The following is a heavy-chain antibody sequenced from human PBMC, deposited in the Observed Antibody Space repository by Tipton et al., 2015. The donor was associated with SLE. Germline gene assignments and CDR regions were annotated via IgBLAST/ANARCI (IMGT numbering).Heavy chain of an antibody. D-gene: IGHD6-6*01. V-gene: IGHV4-34*01. CDR3: ARTLKTIAARSGWGY. CDR2: INHSGST. Sequence: TLSLTCAVYGGSFSGYYWSWIRQPPGKGLEWIGEINHSGSTNYNPSLKSRVTISVDTSKNQFSLKLSSVTAADTAVNYCARTLKTIAARSGWGYWGQGTLVTVSS. CDR1: GGSFSGYY. J-gene: IGHJ4*02.